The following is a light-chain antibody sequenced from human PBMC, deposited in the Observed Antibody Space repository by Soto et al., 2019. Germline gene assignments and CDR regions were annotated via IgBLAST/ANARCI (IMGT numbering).Light chain of an antibody. CDR3: AAWDDSLNGVV. V-gene: IGLV1-44*01. J-gene: IGLJ2*01. CDR2: TDN. Sequence: QLVLTQPPSASGTPGQRVTISCSGSSSNLGTNIVNWYQQLPGTAPKLLLYTDNQRPSGVPDRFSGSKSGTSASLAISGLQSEDEADYYCAAWDDSLNGVVFGGGTQLTVL. CDR1: SSNLGTNI.